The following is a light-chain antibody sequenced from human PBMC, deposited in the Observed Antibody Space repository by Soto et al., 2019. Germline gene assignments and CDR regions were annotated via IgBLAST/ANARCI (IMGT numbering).Light chain of an antibody. CDR3: SSYTTRSYVV. V-gene: IGLV2-14*01. Sequence: QSVLTQPASVSGSPGQSITISCTGTSSDMGGLNFVSWYQHHPGKAPKLLTYEVSHRASGVSNRFTGSKSANTASLTIYGLQAEDEADYSCSSYTTRSYVVFGGGTKLTVL. CDR2: EVS. J-gene: IGLJ2*01. CDR1: SSDMGGLNF.